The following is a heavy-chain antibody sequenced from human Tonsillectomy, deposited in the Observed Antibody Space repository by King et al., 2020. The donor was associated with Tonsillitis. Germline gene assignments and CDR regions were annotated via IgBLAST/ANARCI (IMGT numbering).Heavy chain of an antibody. D-gene: IGHD6-13*01. V-gene: IGHV2-5*01. J-gene: IGHJ3*02. CDR1: GFSLDTSGVS. CDR3: AHSGVPAAGGDALDI. Sequence: ITLKESGPTLVKPTQTLTLTCTFSGFSLDTSGVSVGWIRQPPGKALECLALVYWNDDKRYSPSVKNRVTITKDTSKNQVVLALANMDPVDAGTYYCAHSGVPAAGGDALDIWGPGTMVTVS. CDR2: VYWNDDK.